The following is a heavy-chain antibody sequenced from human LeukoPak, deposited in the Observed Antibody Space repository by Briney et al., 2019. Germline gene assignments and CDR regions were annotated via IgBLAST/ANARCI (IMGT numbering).Heavy chain of an antibody. V-gene: IGHV3-15*01. D-gene: IGHD4-23*01. CDR1: GLSFSNAW. CDR3: TTDDPRWSY. CDR2: IKSKTDGGTT. Sequence: GGSLRLSCAASGLSFSNAWMTWVRQAPGKGLEWVGRIKSKTDGGTTDDAAPVKGRFTVSRDDSKNTLYLQMNSLKTEDTAVYYCTTDDPRWSYWGQGTLVTVSS. J-gene: IGHJ4*02.